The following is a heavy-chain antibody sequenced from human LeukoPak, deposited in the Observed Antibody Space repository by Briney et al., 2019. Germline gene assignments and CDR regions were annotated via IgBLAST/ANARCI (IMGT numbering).Heavy chain of an antibody. J-gene: IGHJ4*02. D-gene: IGHD4-17*01. CDR2: INAGNGNT. CDR1: GYTFTSYA. CDR3: ARDQWSTVTHGLYFDY. V-gene: IGHV1-3*01. Sequence: GSVKVSCKASGYTFTSYAMHWVRQAPGQRREWMGWINAGNGNTKYSQKFQGRVTITRDTSASTAYMELSSLRSEDTAVYYCARDQWSTVTHGLYFDYWGQGTLVTVSS.